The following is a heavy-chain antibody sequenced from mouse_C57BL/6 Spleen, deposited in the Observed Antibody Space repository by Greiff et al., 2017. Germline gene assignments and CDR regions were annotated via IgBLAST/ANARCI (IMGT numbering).Heavy chain of an antibody. CDR3: ARSTGTEGYAMDY. V-gene: IGHV1-39*01. Sequence: VHVKQSGPELVKPGASVKISCKASGYSFTDYNMNWVKQSNGKSLEWIGVINPNYGTTSYNQKFKGKATLTVDQSSSTAYMQLNSLTSEDSAVYYCARSTGTEGYAMDYWGQGTSVTVSS. J-gene: IGHJ4*01. CDR2: INPNYGTT. CDR1: GYSFTDYN. D-gene: IGHD4-1*02.